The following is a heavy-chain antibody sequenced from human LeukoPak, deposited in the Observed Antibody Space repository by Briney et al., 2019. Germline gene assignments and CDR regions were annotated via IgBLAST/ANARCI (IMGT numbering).Heavy chain of an antibody. J-gene: IGHJ3*02. Sequence: PGGSLRLSCAASGFTFSSYAMSWVRQAPGKGLAWVSAISGSGVNTFYADSVKGRFTISRDNSKNTLYLQMSSLRGEDTAVYYCAKDLRYYDNSGYPDAFDIWGQGTMVTVSS. CDR1: GFTFSSYA. D-gene: IGHD3-22*01. CDR3: AKDLRYYDNSGYPDAFDI. CDR2: ISGSGVNT. V-gene: IGHV3-23*01.